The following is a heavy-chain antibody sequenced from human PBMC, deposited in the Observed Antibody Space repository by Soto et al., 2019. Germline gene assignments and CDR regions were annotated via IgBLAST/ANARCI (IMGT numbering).Heavy chain of an antibody. CDR2: INGVANAI. Sequence: EVQLLESGGGLVQPGGSLRLSCAASGFTFSSYSMAWVRQAPGKGLEWVSAINGVANAIHYADSVKGRFTISRDNSKNTLFLQMNNMRAEDTAIYYCAKRGMILPTPAGWGNWGQGTLVTVSA. D-gene: IGHD2-15*01. J-gene: IGHJ4*02. CDR1: GFTFSSYS. V-gene: IGHV3-23*01. CDR3: AKRGMILPTPAGWGN.